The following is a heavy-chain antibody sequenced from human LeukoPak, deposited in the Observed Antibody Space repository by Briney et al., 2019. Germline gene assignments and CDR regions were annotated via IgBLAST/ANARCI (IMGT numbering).Heavy chain of an antibody. Sequence: PGGSLRLSCAASGFTFSGYGMHSVRQPPGKGLEWVAVIWSDGSNKYYEDSVKGRFTISRDNSKNTLYLQMNSLRAEDTAVYYCARGIYSGYHYFDYWGQGTLVTVSP. J-gene: IGHJ4*02. CDR2: IWSDGSNK. V-gene: IGHV3-33*01. CDR1: GFTFSGYG. D-gene: IGHD5-12*01. CDR3: ARGIYSGYHYFDY.